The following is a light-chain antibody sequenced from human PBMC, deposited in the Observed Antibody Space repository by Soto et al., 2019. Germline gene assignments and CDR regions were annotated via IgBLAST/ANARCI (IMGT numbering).Light chain of an antibody. J-gene: IGKJ1*01. CDR3: QRYNNWPRT. V-gene: IGKV3-15*01. CDR1: QSVSSN. Sequence: EIVMTQSPATLSVSPGERATLSCRASQSVSSNLAWYQQKPGQAPRLLIYGASTRATGIPARFSGSGSGTAFTLTISSLQAEDFAVYYCQRYNNWPRTFGQGTKVDIK. CDR2: GAS.